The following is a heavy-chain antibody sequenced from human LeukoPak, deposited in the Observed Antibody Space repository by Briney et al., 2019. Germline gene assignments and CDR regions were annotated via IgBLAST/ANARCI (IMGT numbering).Heavy chain of an antibody. Sequence: GESLRLSCAASGFTFTTYFMNWVRQAPGKGLEWVSSISSSSSYIYYADSVKGRFTISRDNAKNSLYLQMNSLRAEDTAVYYCARVPKTDYVWGSYRYYYYYMDVWGKGTTVTVSS. CDR2: ISSSSSYI. D-gene: IGHD3-16*02. J-gene: IGHJ6*03. CDR3: ARVPKTDYVWGSYRYYYYYMDV. V-gene: IGHV3-21*01. CDR1: GFTFTTYF.